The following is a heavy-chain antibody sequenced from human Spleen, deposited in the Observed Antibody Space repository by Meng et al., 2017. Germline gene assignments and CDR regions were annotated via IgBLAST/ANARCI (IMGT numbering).Heavy chain of an antibody. CDR2: INHSGST. Sequence: QVQLRQWGAGLLKPSETLSLTCAVYGGSFSGYYWSWIRQPPGKGLEWIGEINHSGSTNYNPSLKSRVTISVDTSKNQFSLKLSSVTAADTAVYYCARFSGSGWYVWGQGTLVTVSS. D-gene: IGHD6-19*01. V-gene: IGHV4-34*01. CDR3: ARFSGSGWYV. J-gene: IGHJ4*02. CDR1: GGSFSGYY.